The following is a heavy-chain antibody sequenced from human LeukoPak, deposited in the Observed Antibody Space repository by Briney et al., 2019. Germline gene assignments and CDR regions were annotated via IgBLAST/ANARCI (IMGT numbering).Heavy chain of an antibody. CDR1: GLTFSHAW. Sequence: PGGSLTLSCAASGLTFSHAWMSWVRQAPMEGLELVGRIKRKTDGGTTDYAAPVKGRFTISRDDSKNTLYLQMNSLKTEDTAVYYCTTSPYDSSGYADYWGQGTLVTVSS. J-gene: IGHJ4*02. D-gene: IGHD3-22*01. V-gene: IGHV3-15*01. CDR3: TTSPYDSSGYADY. CDR2: IKRKTDGGTT.